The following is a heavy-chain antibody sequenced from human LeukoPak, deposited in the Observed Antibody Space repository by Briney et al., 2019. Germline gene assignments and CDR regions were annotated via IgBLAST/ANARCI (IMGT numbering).Heavy chain of an antibody. V-gene: IGHV3-33*01. Sequence: PGRSLRLSCAASGFTFNDYGMHWVRQAPGKGLEWVAVIWYDGSNKYYADSVKGRFTISRDNTKNTQYLQMDSLRAEDTAVYYCARERSRYTYGGFDYWGQGTLVTVSS. J-gene: IGHJ4*02. CDR2: IWYDGSNK. D-gene: IGHD5-18*01. CDR3: ARERSRYTYGGFDY. CDR1: GFTFNDYG.